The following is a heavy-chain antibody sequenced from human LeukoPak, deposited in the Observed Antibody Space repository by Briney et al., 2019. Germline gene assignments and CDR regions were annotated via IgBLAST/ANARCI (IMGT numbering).Heavy chain of an antibody. CDR3: ARDDHDFWSGPPNSYYMDV. V-gene: IGHV1-2*02. D-gene: IGHD3-3*01. Sequence: ASVKVSCKASGYTFTGYYMHWVRQAPGQGLEWMGWINPNSGGTNYAQKFQGRVTMTRDTSISTAYMELSRLRSDDTAVYYCARDDHDFWSGPPNSYYMDVWGKGTTVTVSS. CDR1: GYTFTGYY. J-gene: IGHJ6*03. CDR2: INPNSGGT.